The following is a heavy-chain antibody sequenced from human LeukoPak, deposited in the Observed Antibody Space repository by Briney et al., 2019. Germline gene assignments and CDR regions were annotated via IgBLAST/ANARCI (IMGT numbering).Heavy chain of an antibody. CDR3: ASFYAPDRGIESQNLVTVY. D-gene: IGHD2/OR15-2a*01. CDR1: GYTFTDYY. Sequence: ASVKVSCKASGYTFTDYYMHWVRQAPGQGLEWMGWINPNSGGTRYAQKFQGRVTMTRDTSISTAYMELSRLRSDDTAVYYCASFYAPDRGIESQNLVTVYWGQGTLVSVSS. J-gene: IGHJ4*02. V-gene: IGHV1-2*02. CDR2: INPNSGGT.